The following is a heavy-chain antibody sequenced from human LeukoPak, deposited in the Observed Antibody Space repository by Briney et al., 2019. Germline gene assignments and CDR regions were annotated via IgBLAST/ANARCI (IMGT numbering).Heavy chain of an antibody. D-gene: IGHD3-16*01. V-gene: IGHV4-59*01. CDR3: AREVWGSIDY. CDR1: GGSISSYY. Sequence: SEALSLTCAVSGGSISSYYWSWIRQPPGKGLEWIGYIYYSGSTNYNPSLKSRVTISVDTSKNQFSLKLSSVTAADTAVYYCAREVWGSIDYWGQGTLVTVSS. CDR2: IYYSGST. J-gene: IGHJ4*02.